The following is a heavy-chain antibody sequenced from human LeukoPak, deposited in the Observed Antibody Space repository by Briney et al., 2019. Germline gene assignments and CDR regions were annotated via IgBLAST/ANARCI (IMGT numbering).Heavy chain of an antibody. J-gene: IGHJ3*02. CDR3: AREPLAMDAFDI. Sequence: GGSLRLSCAASGFSFSAYPMGWVRQAPGKGLQWLSGISASGDVTFHADRVKGRFAISRDNSKNTLYLQMTGLRAEDTAVYYCAREPLAMDAFDIWGQGTMVTVSS. V-gene: IGHV3-23*01. CDR2: ISASGDVT. CDR1: GFSFSAYP.